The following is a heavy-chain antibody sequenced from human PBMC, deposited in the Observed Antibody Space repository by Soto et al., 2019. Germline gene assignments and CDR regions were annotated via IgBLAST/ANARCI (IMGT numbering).Heavy chain of an antibody. CDR3: ARDSWGDGGNSRGDDAFDI. Sequence: SVKVSCKASGGTFSSYAISWVRQAPGQGLEWMGGIVPIFGTANYAQKFQGRVTITADESTSTAYMELSGLRSEDTAVYYCARDSWGDGGNSRGDDAFDIWGQGTMVTVSS. CDR2: IVPIFGTA. CDR1: GGTFSSYA. J-gene: IGHJ3*02. D-gene: IGHD2-21*02. V-gene: IGHV1-69*13.